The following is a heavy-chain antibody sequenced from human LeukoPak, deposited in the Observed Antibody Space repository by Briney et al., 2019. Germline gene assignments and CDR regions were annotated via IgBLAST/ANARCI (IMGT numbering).Heavy chain of an antibody. D-gene: IGHD4-17*01. CDR1: GGSFSGYY. CDR3: AGGLQRTEDYGDYDPHDY. CDR2: INHSGST. J-gene: IGHJ4*02. Sequence: PSETLSLTCAVYGGSFSGYYWSWIRQPPGEGLEWIGEINHSGSTNYNPSLKSRVTISVDTSKNQFSLKLSSVTAADTAVYYCAGGLQRTEDYGDYDPHDYWGQGTLVTVSS. V-gene: IGHV4-34*01.